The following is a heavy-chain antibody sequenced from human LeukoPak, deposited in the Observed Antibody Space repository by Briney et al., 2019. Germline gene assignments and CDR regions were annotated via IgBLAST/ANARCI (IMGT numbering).Heavy chain of an antibody. Sequence: SETLSLTCTVSGGSISSYYWSWIRQPPGKGLEWIGYIYYSGSTNYNPSLKSRVTISVDTSKNQFSLKLSSVTAADTAVYYCARVIAAAGTPGFDYWGQGTLVTVSS. D-gene: IGHD6-13*01. J-gene: IGHJ4*02. CDR1: GGSISSYY. V-gene: IGHV4-59*01. CDR3: ARVIAAAGTPGFDY. CDR2: IYYSGST.